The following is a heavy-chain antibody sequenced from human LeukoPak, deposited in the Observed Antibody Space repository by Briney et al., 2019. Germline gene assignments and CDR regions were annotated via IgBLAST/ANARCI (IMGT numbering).Heavy chain of an antibody. J-gene: IGHJ6*02. D-gene: IGHD2-15*01. V-gene: IGHV3-21*01. CDR2: ISSSSSYI. CDR1: GFTFSSYT. Sequence: PGGSLRLSCAASGFTFSSYTMNWVRQAPGKGLEWVSSISSSSSYIYYADSVKGRLTISRDNAKNSLYLQMNSLRAEDTAVYYCARDPTPRYCSGGSCYTHYSMDVWGQGTTVTVSS. CDR3: ARDPTPRYCSGGSCYTHYSMDV.